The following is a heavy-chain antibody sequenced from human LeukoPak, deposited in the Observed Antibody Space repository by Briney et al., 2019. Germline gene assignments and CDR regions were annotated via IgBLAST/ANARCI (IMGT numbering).Heavy chain of an antibody. CDR2: IWYDGSNK. V-gene: IGHV3-33*01. Sequence: PGGSLRLSCAASGFTFSSYGMHWVRQAPGKGLEWVAVIWYDGSNKYYADSVKGRFTISRDNSKNTLYLQMNSLRAEDTAVYYCASEVRSYSSSWSSPAFDYWGQGTLVTVSS. D-gene: IGHD6-13*01. CDR1: GFTFSSYG. J-gene: IGHJ4*02. CDR3: ASEVRSYSSSWSSPAFDY.